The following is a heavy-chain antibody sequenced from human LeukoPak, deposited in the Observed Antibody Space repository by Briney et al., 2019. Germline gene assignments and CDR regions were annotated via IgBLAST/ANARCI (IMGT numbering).Heavy chain of an antibody. CDR3: ARVSGPGLDEYFHL. V-gene: IGHV3-74*01. Sequence: GGSLRLSCAASGFTLSGAWMHWVRQAPGKGLVWVSRINPDGTETRYADSVKGRFTISRDDAKNTLYLHMNSLRAEDTAVYYCARVSGPGLDEYFHLWGQGTLVTVSS. J-gene: IGHJ1*01. CDR1: GFTLSGAW. D-gene: IGHD3-10*01. CDR2: INPDGTET.